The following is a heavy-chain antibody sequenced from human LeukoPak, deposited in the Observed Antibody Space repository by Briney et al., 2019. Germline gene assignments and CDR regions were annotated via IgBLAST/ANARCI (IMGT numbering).Heavy chain of an antibody. CDR2: IYHSGST. CDR3: ARVAAADTYYYYYYMDV. CDR1: GYSISSGYY. Sequence: SETLSLTCTVSGYSISSGYYWGWIRQPPGKGLEWIGSIYHSGSTYYNPSLKSRVTISVDTSKNQFSLKLSSVTAADTAVYYCARVAAADTYYYYYYMDVWGKGTTVTVSS. D-gene: IGHD6-13*01. V-gene: IGHV4-38-2*02. J-gene: IGHJ6*03.